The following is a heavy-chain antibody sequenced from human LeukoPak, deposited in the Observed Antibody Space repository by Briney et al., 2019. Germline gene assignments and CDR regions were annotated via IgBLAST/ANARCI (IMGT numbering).Heavy chain of an antibody. CDR1: GFTFSSYA. J-gene: IGHJ4*02. CDR3: ARDGRITIFGVVIMGYYFDY. V-gene: IGHV3-64*01. D-gene: IGHD3-3*01. CDR2: ISSNGGST. Sequence: GGSLRLSCAASGFTFSSYAMHWVRQAPGKGLEYVSAISSNGGSTYYANSVKGRFTISRDNSKNTLYLQMGSLRAEDMAVYYCARDGRITIFGVVIMGYYFDYWGQGTLVTVSS.